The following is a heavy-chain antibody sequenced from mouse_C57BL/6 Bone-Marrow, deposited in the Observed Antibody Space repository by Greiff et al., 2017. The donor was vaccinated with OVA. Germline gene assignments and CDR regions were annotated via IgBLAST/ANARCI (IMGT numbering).Heavy chain of an antibody. Sequence: EVQRVESGGGLVKPGGSLKLSCAASGFTFSSYAMSWVRQTPEKRLEWVATISDGGSYTYYPDNVKGRFTISRDNAKNNLYLQMSHLKSEDTAMYYCARERGYDYYYAMDYWGQGTSVTVSS. J-gene: IGHJ4*01. D-gene: IGHD2-4*01. CDR3: ARERGYDYYYAMDY. CDR1: GFTFSSYA. CDR2: ISDGGSYT. V-gene: IGHV5-4*01.